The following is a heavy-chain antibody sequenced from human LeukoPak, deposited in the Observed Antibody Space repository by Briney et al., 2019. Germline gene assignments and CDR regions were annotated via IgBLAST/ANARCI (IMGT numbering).Heavy chain of an antibody. V-gene: IGHV3-48*01. Sequence: PGGSLRLSCAASGFTLSGYSMNWVRQAPGKGLEWVSYISSGSSTIYYADSVRGRFTISRDNAKSSLYLQMNSLRAEDTAVYYCARGRADYYFDYWSQGTLVTVSS. D-gene: IGHD2-21*02. CDR2: ISSGSSTI. CDR3: ARGRADYYFDY. J-gene: IGHJ4*02. CDR1: GFTLSGYS.